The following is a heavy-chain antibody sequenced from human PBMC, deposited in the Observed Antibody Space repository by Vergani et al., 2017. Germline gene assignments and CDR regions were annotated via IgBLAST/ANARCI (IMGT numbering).Heavy chain of an antibody. J-gene: IGHJ5*02. Sequence: EVQLVPSGAEVKKPGESLRISCKGSGYSFTSYWISWVRQMPGKGLEWMGRIDPSDSYTNYSPSFQGHVTISADKSISTAYLQWSSLKASDTAMYYCASVPYYYDSSGYLNHWGQGTLVTVSS. CDR3: ASVPYYYDSSGYLNH. D-gene: IGHD3-22*01. V-gene: IGHV5-10-1*03. CDR2: IDPSDSYT. CDR1: GYSFTSYW.